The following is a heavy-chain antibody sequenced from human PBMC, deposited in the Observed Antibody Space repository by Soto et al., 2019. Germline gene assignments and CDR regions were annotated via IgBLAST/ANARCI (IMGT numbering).Heavy chain of an antibody. V-gene: IGHV4-34*01. CDR1: GGSFSGYY. CDR3: ARVRDRGGYCSSTSCYVAFDI. Sequence: SETLSLTCAVYGGSFSGYYWSWIRQPPGKGLEWIGEINHSGSTNYNPSLKSRVTISVDTSKNQFSLKLSSVTAADTAVYYCARVRDRGGYCSSTSCYVAFDIWGQGTMVTVSS. J-gene: IGHJ3*02. CDR2: INHSGST. D-gene: IGHD2-2*01.